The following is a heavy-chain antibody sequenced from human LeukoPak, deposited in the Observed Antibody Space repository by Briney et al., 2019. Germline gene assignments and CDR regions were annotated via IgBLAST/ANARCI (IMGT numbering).Heavy chain of an antibody. V-gene: IGHV4-30-4*01. D-gene: IGHD2-21*02. CDR3: ASATSVPYCGGDCYSLDY. Sequence: PSQTLSLTCTVSGGSISSGDYYWSWIRQPPGKGLEWIGYIYYSGSTYYNPSLKSRVTIPVDTSKNQFSLKLSSVTAADTAVYYCASATSVPYCGGDCYSLDYWGQGTLVTVSS. CDR2: IYYSGST. J-gene: IGHJ4*02. CDR1: GGSISSGDYY.